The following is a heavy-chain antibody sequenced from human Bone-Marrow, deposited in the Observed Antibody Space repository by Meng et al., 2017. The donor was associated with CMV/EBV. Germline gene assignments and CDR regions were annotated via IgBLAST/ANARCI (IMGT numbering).Heavy chain of an antibody. J-gene: IGHJ6*02. CDR2: IYYSWST. CDR1: GGSISSSSYY. V-gene: IGHV4-39*01. Sequence: SETLSLTCTVSGGSISSSSYYWGWIRQPPGKGLEWIGSIYYSWSTYYNPSLKSRVTISVDTSKNQFSLKLSSVTAADTAVYYCARSRPRHCSSTSCKRGGDVWGQGTTVTVSS. D-gene: IGHD2-2*01. CDR3: ARSRPRHCSSTSCKRGGDV.